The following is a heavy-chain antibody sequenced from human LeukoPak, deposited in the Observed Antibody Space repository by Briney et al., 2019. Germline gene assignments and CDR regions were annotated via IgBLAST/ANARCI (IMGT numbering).Heavy chain of an antibody. CDR2: MNPNSGNT. D-gene: IGHD6-19*01. J-gene: IGHJ6*03. CDR1: GYTFTSYD. V-gene: IGHV1-8*03. Sequence: ASVKVSCKASGYTFTSYDINWVRQATGQGLEWMGWMNPNSGNTGYAQKFQGRVTITRNTSISTAYMELSSLRSEDTAVYYCARVAVAGIHYYYYYMDVWGKGTTVTVSS. CDR3: ARVAVAGIHYYYYYMDV.